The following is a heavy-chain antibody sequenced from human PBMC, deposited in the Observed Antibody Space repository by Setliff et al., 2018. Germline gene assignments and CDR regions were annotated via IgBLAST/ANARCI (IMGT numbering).Heavy chain of an antibody. Sequence: SETLSLTCTVSGGSISSHYWGWIRQPPGKGLEWIGYIYYSGNTNYNPSLKSRVTISVDTSKNQFSLKLSSVTAADTAVYYCAREEPYSSSWSWFDPWGQGTLVTVSS. CDR2: IYYSGNT. CDR3: AREEPYSSSWSWFDP. CDR1: GGSISSHY. V-gene: IGHV4-59*11. D-gene: IGHD6-13*01. J-gene: IGHJ5*02.